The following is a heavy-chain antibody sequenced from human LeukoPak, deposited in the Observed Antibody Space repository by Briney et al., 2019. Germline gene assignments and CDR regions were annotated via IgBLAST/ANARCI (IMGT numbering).Heavy chain of an antibody. CDR3: ARGPYDSSGVHFDY. V-gene: IGHV3-23*01. CDR1: GFTFSSYA. Sequence: GGSLRLSCATSGFTFSSYAMSWVRQAPGQGLEWDSSLTRSGGSTYYADSVKGRFIISRDNSKNTLYLQMNSLRAEDTAVYYCARGPYDSSGVHFDYWGQGTLVTVSS. J-gene: IGHJ4*02. D-gene: IGHD3-22*01. CDR2: LTRSGGST.